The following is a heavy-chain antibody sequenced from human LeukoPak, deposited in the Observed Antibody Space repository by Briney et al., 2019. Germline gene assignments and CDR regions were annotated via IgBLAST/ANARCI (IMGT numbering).Heavy chain of an antibody. CDR3: ATLPLRRADHDAFDI. D-gene: IGHD3-16*02. CDR1: GFTFSSYG. Sequence: GGSLRLSCAASGFTFSSYGMHWVRQAPGKGLEWVAFIRYDGSNKYYADSVKGRFTISRDNSKNTLYLQMNSLRAEDTAVYYCATLPLRRADHDAFDIWGQGTMVTVSS. CDR2: IRYDGSNK. V-gene: IGHV3-30*02. J-gene: IGHJ3*02.